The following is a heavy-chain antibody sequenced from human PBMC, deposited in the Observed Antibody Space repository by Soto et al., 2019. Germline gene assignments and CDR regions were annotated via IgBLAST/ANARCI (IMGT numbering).Heavy chain of an antibody. CDR2: ISGSGGST. CDR1: GFTFSSYA. CDR3: AKEKNGDSITPFDY. D-gene: IGHD4-17*01. J-gene: IGHJ4*02. Sequence: GGSLRLSCAASGFTFSSYAMSWVRQAPGKGLKWVSAISGSGGSTYYADSVKGRFTISRDNSKNTLYLQMNSLRAEDAAVYYCAKEKNGDSITPFDYWGQGTLVTVSS. V-gene: IGHV3-23*01.